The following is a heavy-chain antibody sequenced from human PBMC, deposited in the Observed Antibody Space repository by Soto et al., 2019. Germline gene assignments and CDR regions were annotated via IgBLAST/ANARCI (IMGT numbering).Heavy chain of an antibody. Sequence: PGGSLRLSCAASGFSFSTYAMYWVRQAPGKGLEWVAVISYDGSNKYYADSVKGRFTISRDNSKNTLYLQMNSLRVEDTAVYYCARGPAMASYAFDIWGQGTMVTV. CDR3: ARGPAMASYAFDI. D-gene: IGHD5-18*01. CDR2: ISYDGSNK. V-gene: IGHV3-30*04. CDR1: GFSFSTYA. J-gene: IGHJ3*02.